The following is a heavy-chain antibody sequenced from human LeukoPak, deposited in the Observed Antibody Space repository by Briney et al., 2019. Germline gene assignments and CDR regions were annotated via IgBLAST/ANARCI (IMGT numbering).Heavy chain of an antibody. CDR1: GGSIGSSSYF. CDR2: IYYNGNT. Sequence: SETLSLTCTVSGGSIGSSSYFWGWIRQPPGKGLEWIGTIYYNGNTYYTPSLKSRVTISIDTSKNQFSLKLSSVTAADTAVYYCARLFRHNILTGYYFDYWGQGTLVSVSS. J-gene: IGHJ4*02. D-gene: IGHD3-9*01. V-gene: IGHV4-39*07. CDR3: ARLFRHNILTGYYFDY.